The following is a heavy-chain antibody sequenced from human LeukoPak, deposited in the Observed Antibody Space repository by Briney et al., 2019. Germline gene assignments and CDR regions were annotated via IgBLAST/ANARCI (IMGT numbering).Heavy chain of an antibody. CDR1: GGTFSSYA. Sequence: GASVKVSCKASGGTFSSYAISWVQQAPGQGLEWMGGIIPIFGTANYAQKFQGRVTITADESTSTAYMELSSLRSGDTAVYYCARRSGELLDYYYGMDVWAKGPRSPSP. CDR2: IIPIFGTA. CDR3: ARRSGELLDYYYGMDV. D-gene: IGHD3-10*01. J-gene: IGHJ6*02. V-gene: IGHV1-69*13.